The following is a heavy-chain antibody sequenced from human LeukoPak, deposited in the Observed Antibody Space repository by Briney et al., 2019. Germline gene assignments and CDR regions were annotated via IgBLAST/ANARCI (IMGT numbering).Heavy chain of an antibody. CDR1: GFTFSSYA. CDR3: AKLGDILTGYPYYFDC. CDR2: ISNSDGNT. D-gene: IGHD3-9*01. J-gene: IGHJ4*02. V-gene: IGHV3-23*01. Sequence: GGSLRLSCAASGFTFSSYAMSWVRQAPGKGLEWVSTISNSDGNTYYADSVKGRFTISRDNSKNTLYLQMNSLRAEDTAVYYCAKLGDILTGYPYYFDCWGQGTLVTVSS.